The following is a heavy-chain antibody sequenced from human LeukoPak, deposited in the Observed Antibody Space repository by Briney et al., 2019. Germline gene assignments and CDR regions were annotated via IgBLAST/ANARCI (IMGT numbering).Heavy chain of an antibody. D-gene: IGHD3-10*01. V-gene: IGHV1-18*01. J-gene: IGHJ4*02. CDR3: ATGRGSGSYTTQLRPRGYMYYFDY. CDR1: GYTFTSYG. CDR2: ISAYNGNT. Sequence: ASVKVSCKASGYTFTSYGISWVRQAPGQGLEWMGWISAYNGNTNYAQKLQGRVTVTTDTSTSTAYMELRSLRSEDTAVYYCATGRGSGSYTTQLRPRGYMYYFDYWGQGTLVTVSS.